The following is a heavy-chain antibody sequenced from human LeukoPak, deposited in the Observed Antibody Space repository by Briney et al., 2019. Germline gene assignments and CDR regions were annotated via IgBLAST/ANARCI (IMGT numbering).Heavy chain of an antibody. V-gene: IGHV3-23*01. D-gene: IGHD3-10*01. Sequence: PGGSLRLSCAASGFTFSNYGMSWVRQAPGKGLEWVSGISGSGGSTYYADSVKGRFTISRDNSKNTLYLQMNSLRAEDTAVYCCARGLGSYWGQGTLVTVSS. J-gene: IGHJ4*02. CDR2: ISGSGGST. CDR3: ARGLGSY. CDR1: GFTFSNYG.